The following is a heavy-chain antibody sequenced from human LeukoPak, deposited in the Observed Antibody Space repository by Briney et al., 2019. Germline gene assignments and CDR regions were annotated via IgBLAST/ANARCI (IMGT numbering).Heavy chain of an antibody. CDR3: AKESDSGYDLDY. CDR2: ISGSAGST. Sequence: GGSLRLSCTASGFTFSNFGMSWVRQAPGKGLEWVSTISGSAGSTHYADSVKGRFTISRDTSKNMLYLQMTSLRAEDTAVYYCAKESDSGYDLDYWGQGTLVTVSS. CDR1: GFTFSNFG. J-gene: IGHJ4*02. D-gene: IGHD5-12*01. V-gene: IGHV3-23*01.